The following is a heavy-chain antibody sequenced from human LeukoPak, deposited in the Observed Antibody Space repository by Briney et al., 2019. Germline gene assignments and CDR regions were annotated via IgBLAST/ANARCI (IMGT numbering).Heavy chain of an antibody. CDR1: GFSLSDRTVG. CDR3: ARISFLYFASGLRFYFDH. Sequence: SGPVLVKPTETLTLTCTVSGFSLSDRTVGVGWIRQPPGKALEWLAHIFSNGENSYTTSLRNRVTISKDASKSQVVLTLTNVDPGDTATYYCARISFLYFASGLRFYFDHWGQGALVTVSS. J-gene: IGHJ4*02. D-gene: IGHD3-10*01. V-gene: IGHV2-26*01. CDR2: IFSNGEN.